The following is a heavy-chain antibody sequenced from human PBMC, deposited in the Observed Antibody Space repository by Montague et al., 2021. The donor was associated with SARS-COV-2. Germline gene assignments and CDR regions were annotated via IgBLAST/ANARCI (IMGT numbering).Heavy chain of an antibody. D-gene: IGHD3-22*01. CDR2: ITWDSGTL. J-gene: IGHJ4*02. CDR1: GFTFGDHA. Sequence: SLRLSCAASGFTFGDHAMHWVRQAPGKGPEWISGITWDSGTLGYADSVKGRFTISRDNAKNSLYLQMNSLRVEDTALYYCAKDFVYYDSSGYFDYWGQGTLVTVSS. CDR3: AKDFVYYDSSGYFDY. V-gene: IGHV3-9*01.